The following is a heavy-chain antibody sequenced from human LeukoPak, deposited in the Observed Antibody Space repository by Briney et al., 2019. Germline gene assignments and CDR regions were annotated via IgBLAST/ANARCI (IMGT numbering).Heavy chain of an antibody. CDR2: IYSGDNT. CDR1: GFTVSTNY. J-gene: IGHJ4*02. CDR3: ASSASGSYFDY. Sequence: PGGSLRLSCAASGFTVSTNYMSWVRQAPGKGLEWVSVIYSGDNTYYADSVKGRFTISRDNAKNSLYLQMNSLRAEDTAVYYCASSASGSYFDYWGQGTLVTVSS. D-gene: IGHD1-26*01. V-gene: IGHV3-66*01.